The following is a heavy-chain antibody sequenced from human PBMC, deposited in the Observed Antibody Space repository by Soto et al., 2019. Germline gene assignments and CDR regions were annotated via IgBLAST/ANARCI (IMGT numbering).Heavy chain of an antibody. D-gene: IGHD1-1*01. Sequence: QVNLVQSGAEVKKPGASVKVSCKGSGYAFTTYGITWVRQAPGQGLEWRGWISAHNGNTNYAEKLQGRVTVTRDTSTSTAYMELRSLRSDDTAVYYCARGRYGDYWGQGALVTVSS. CDR2: ISAHNGNT. V-gene: IGHV1-18*01. J-gene: IGHJ4*02. CDR1: GYAFTTYG. CDR3: ARGRYGDY.